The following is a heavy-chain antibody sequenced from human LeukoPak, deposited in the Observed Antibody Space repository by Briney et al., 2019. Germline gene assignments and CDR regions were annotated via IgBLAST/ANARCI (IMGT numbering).Heavy chain of an antibody. Sequence: SETLSLTCTVSGGSIISNSYYWGWIRQPPGKGLEWIGSIYYTGSTYYNPSLKSRVTISVDTSKNQFSLKLRSVTAADTAVYYCARDVWYSGYGYFDYWGQGTLVTVSS. V-gene: IGHV4-39*02. CDR2: IYYTGST. J-gene: IGHJ4*02. CDR1: GGSIISNSYY. CDR3: ARDVWYSGYGYFDY. D-gene: IGHD5-12*01.